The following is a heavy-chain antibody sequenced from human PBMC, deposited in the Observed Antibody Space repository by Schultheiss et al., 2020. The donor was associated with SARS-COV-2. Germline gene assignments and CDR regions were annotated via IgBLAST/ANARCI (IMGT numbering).Heavy chain of an antibody. V-gene: IGHV4-34*01. Sequence: SETLSLTCTVSGGSISSYYWSWIRQPPGKGLEWIGEINHSGSTNYNPSLKSRVTISVDTSKNQFSLKLSSVTAADTAVYYCARGERGDSSGWWNYYYYYGMDVWGQGTTVTVSS. J-gene: IGHJ6*02. D-gene: IGHD6-19*01. CDR3: ARGERGDSSGWWNYYYYYGMDV. CDR1: GGSISSYY. CDR2: INHSGST.